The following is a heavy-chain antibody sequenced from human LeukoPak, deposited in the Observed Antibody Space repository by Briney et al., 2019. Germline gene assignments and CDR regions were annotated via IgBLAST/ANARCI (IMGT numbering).Heavy chain of an antibody. D-gene: IGHD4-17*01. V-gene: IGHV4-59*01. CDR1: GGSINNYY. J-gene: IGHJ2*01. Sequence: SETLSLTCTVSGGSINNYYWNWIRQPPGKGLEWIGHIYYSGSTNYNPSLKSRVTISGDTSKNQFSLKLSSVTAADTAVYYCARAYDDYPFDLWGRGTLVTVSS. CDR3: ARAYDDYPFDL. CDR2: IYYSGST.